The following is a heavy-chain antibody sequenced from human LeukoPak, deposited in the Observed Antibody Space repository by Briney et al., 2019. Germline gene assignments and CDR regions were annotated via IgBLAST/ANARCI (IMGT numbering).Heavy chain of an antibody. CDR2: INPNSGGT. J-gene: IGHJ4*02. Sequence: ASVKVSCKASGYTFTSYYMHWVRQAPGQGLEWMGWINPNSGGTNYAQKFQGWVTMTRDTSISTAYMELSRLRSDDTAVYYCARGIAAAGYDFDYWGQGTLVTVSS. CDR1: GYTFTSYY. D-gene: IGHD6-13*01. CDR3: ARGIAAAGYDFDY. V-gene: IGHV1-2*04.